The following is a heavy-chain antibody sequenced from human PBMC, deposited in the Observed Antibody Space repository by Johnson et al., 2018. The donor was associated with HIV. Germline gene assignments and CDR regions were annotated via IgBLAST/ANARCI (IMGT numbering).Heavy chain of an antibody. D-gene: IGHD3-16*01. Sequence: QVQLVESGGGVVQPGRSLRLSCAASGFTFSSYPLHWVRQAPGKGLEWVAVLSYDGSNKYYADSVKGRFTISRDNSKNTLYVQMNSLRPEDTAVYYCAKDRIWGDRWGLSAFDVWGQGTMVTLSS. CDR3: AKDRIWGDRWGLSAFDV. CDR1: GFTFSSYP. V-gene: IGHV3-30-3*01. CDR2: LSYDGSNK. J-gene: IGHJ3*01.